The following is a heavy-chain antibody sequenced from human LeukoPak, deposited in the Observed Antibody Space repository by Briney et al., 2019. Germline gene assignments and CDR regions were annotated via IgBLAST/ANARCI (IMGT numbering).Heavy chain of an antibody. CDR2: ISAYNGNT. D-gene: IGHD3-10*01. V-gene: IGHV1-18*01. CDR3: SRDHPSVLLWFGESPLLYYFDY. Sequence: GASVKVSCKASGYTFTSYGISWVRQAPGQGLEWMGWISAYNGNTNYAQKLQGRVTMTTDTSTSTAYTELRSLRSNDTAVYYWSRDHPSVLLWFGESPLLYYFDYWGQGTLVTVSS. CDR1: GYTFTSYG. J-gene: IGHJ4*02.